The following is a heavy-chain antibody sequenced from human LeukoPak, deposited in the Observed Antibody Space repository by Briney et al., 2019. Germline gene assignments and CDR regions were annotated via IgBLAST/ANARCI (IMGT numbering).Heavy chain of an antibody. V-gene: IGHV1-46*01. CDR3: AREIGPIQLHLWGSAFDY. Sequence: RASVKVSCKASGYTFTSYHMHWVRQAPGQGLEWMGIINPSGGTTSYAPKFQGRVTMTRDTSTSTVYMELSSLRSEDTAVYYCAREIGPIQLHLWGSAFDYWGQGTLVTVSS. D-gene: IGHD5-24*01. CDR1: GYTFTSYH. CDR2: INPSGGTT. J-gene: IGHJ4*02.